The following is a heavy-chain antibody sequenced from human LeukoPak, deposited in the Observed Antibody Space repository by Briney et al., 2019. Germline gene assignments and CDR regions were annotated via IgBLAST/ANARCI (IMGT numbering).Heavy chain of an antibody. CDR3: AEEKLGGYSS. J-gene: IGHJ4*02. CDR2: IYSGGKT. D-gene: IGHD6-25*01. Sequence: GGSLRLSCAVSGLFVSSDYMTWVRQAPGKGLEWVSLIYSGGKTYYTDSVKGRFTISRDNSKNTLYLQMNSLRAEDTAVYYCAEEKLGGYSSWGQGTLVTVSS. V-gene: IGHV3-53*01. CDR1: GLFVSSDY.